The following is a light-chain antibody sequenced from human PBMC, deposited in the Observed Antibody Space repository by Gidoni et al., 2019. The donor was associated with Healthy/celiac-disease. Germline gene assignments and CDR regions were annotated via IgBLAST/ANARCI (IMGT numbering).Light chain of an antibody. J-gene: IGKJ3*01. Sequence: EIVLTQSPVTLSLSPRVRVTCSCSDSQSNCSSYLAWYQQKPGQAPRLLISGASSRATGIPDRFSGSGYGTDFTLTISRLEHEDFAVYYCQQYGSSAGFTFGPGTKVDIK. CDR2: GAS. V-gene: IGKV3-20*01. CDR1: QSNCSSY. CDR3: QQYGSSAGFT.